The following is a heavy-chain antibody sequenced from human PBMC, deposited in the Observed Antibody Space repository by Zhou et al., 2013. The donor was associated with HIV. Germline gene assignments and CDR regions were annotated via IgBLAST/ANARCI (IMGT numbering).Heavy chain of an antibody. J-gene: IGHJ5*02. CDR1: GGTFSSYA. V-gene: IGHV1-69*05. D-gene: IGHD1-26*01. Sequence: QVQLVQSGAEVKKPGSSVKVSCKASGGTFSSYAISWVRQAPGQGLEWMGGIIPIFGTANYAQKFQGRVTITTDESTSTAYMELSSLRSEDTAVYYCARDVGYSESYRKATTYFDPWGQGTLVTVS. CDR2: IIPIFGTA. CDR3: ARDVGYSESYRKATTYFDP.